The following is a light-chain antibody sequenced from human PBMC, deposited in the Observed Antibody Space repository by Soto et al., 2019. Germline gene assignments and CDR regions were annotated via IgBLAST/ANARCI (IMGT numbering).Light chain of an antibody. CDR1: QSISSS. CDR3: QQIYSTPRT. J-gene: IGKJ1*01. V-gene: IGKV1-39*01. CDR2: ATS. Sequence: DIQMTQSPSSLSASVGDRVTITCRASQSISSSLNWYQQKPGKAPKLMIYATSSLQSGVPSRFSGSGSGTDFTLTISSLQPEDFATYYCQQIYSTPRTFGQGTKVEIK.